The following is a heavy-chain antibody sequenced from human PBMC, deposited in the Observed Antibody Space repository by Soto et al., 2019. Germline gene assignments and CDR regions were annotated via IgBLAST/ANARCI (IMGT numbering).Heavy chain of an antibody. D-gene: IGHD2-15*01. CDR3: TTLYPYYYYYMDV. J-gene: IGHJ6*03. CDR2: IKSKTDGGTT. CDR1: GFTFSNAW. V-gene: IGHV3-15*01. Sequence: PGGSLRLSCAASGFTFSNAWMSWVRQAPGKGLEWVGRIKSKTDGGTTDYAAPVKGRFTISRDDSKNTLYLQMNSLKTEDTAVYYCTTLYPYYYYYMDVWGKGTTVNVSS.